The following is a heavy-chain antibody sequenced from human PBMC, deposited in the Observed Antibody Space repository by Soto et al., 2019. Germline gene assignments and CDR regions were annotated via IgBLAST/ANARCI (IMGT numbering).Heavy chain of an antibody. Sequence: PSETLSLTCAVYGGSFSGYYWSWIRQPPGKGLEWIGEINHSGSTNYNPSLKSRVTISVDTSKNQFSLKLSSVTAADTAVYYCARVAFGARRNDGGVTYLRAFDIWDQGIMVTVSS. J-gene: IGHJ3*02. CDR1: GGSFSGYY. CDR3: ARVAFGARRNDGGVTYLRAFDI. CDR2: INHSGST. V-gene: IGHV4-34*01. D-gene: IGHD3-16*01.